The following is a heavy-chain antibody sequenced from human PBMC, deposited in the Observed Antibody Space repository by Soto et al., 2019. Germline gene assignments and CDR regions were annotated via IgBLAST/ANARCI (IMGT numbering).Heavy chain of an antibody. Sequence: EVQLVESGGGLVQPGGSLRLSCAASGFTLSDHYMDWVRQAPGKGLEWVGRTRNKANGYTTEYAASVKGRFTISRDDSKNSLYLQMNSLITEDPSVYYCAREPQLTSVTVFDYWGQGTPVTVSS. V-gene: IGHV3-72*01. CDR1: GFTLSDHY. J-gene: IGHJ4*02. D-gene: IGHD3-9*01. CDR3: AREPQLTSVTVFDY. CDR2: TRNKANGYTT.